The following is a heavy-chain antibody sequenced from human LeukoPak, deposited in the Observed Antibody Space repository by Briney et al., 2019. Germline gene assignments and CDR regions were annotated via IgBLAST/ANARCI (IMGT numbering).Heavy chain of an antibody. D-gene: IGHD3-10*01. CDR3: ARGPPYGSRSDYFDY. J-gene: IGHJ4*02. V-gene: IGHV3-7*01. CDR1: GFTSSNNW. CDR2: VKKDASEK. Sequence: GGSLRLSCAASGFTSSNNWMTWVRQGPGKGLEWVASVKKDASEKYYVDSVKGRFTISRDNARNSLYLQMNSLRVEDTAVYYCARGPPYGSRSDYFDYWGQGTLVTVST.